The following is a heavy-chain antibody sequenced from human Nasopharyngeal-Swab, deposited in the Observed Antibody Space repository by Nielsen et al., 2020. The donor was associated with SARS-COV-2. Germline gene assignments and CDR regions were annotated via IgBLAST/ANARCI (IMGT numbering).Heavy chain of an antibody. CDR1: GFTFSSYW. D-gene: IGHD2-2*01. V-gene: IGHV3-7*01. J-gene: IGHJ6*02. Sequence: GESLKISCAASGFTFSSYWMSWVRQAPGKGLEWVANIKQDGSEKYYVDSVKGRFTIFRDNAKNSLYLQMNSLRAEDTAVYYCARDSRVVVPAALYYYYGMDVWGQGTTVTVSS. CDR3: ARDSRVVVPAALYYYYGMDV. CDR2: IKQDGSEK.